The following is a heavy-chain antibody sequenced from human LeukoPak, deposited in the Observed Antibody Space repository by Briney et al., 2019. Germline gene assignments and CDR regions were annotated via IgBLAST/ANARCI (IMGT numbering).Heavy chain of an antibody. D-gene: IGHD3-16*01. CDR1: GFTVSSNY. V-gene: IGHV3-66*02. CDR2: IYSGGST. Sequence: GGSLRLSCAASGFTVSSNYMSWVRQAPGKGLEWVSFIYSGGSTYYADSVKGRFTISRDNSKNPLYLQMNSLRAEDTAVYYCASSLGGIVDYWGQGSLVTVSS. CDR3: ASSLGGIVDY. J-gene: IGHJ4*02.